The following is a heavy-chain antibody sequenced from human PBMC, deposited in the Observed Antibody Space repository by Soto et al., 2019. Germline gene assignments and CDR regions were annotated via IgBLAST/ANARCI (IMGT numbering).Heavy chain of an antibody. Sequence: PGESLKISCNGSGYSFSNYWIGWVRQMPGKGLEWMGIIYPGDSDTRYSPSFQGQVTISVDRSISTAYLQWSSLKASDTAIYYCARHLYDYLDYWGQGILVTVSS. V-gene: IGHV5-51*01. CDR2: IYPGDSDT. CDR3: ARHLYDYLDY. CDR1: GYSFSNYW. J-gene: IGHJ4*02. D-gene: IGHD3-16*01.